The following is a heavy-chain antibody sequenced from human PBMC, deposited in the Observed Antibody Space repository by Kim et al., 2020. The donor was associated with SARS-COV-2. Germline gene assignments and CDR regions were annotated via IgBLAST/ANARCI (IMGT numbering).Heavy chain of an antibody. CDR2: IHYTGNT. Sequence: SETLSLTCGVSGGSVRGFFWTWIRQPPDKGLEWIGNIHYTGNTNYNPSLESRLTFAVDTSKSQFSLKLRSVTSADTAIYYCARGTGKFLNYGMDVWGQGTKVMVSS. CDR1: GGSVRGFF. J-gene: IGHJ6*02. D-gene: IGHD2-8*02. V-gene: IGHV4-59*02. CDR3: ARGTGKFLNYGMDV.